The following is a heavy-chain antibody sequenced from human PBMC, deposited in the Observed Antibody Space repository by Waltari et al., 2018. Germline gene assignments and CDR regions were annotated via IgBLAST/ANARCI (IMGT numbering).Heavy chain of an antibody. CDR1: GDSMTSNYW. Sequence: QLQLQQSGPGLVKPSESLSLTCAVSGDSMTSNYWLSWVRQSPGKGLEWIGQVHRSGKTNDNPSLCSRVSVSIDMSHNQFALKVPSPTAADTAMYYCARDRGRGLYLDSWGQGTLVTVSP. CDR3: ARDRGRGLYLDS. V-gene: IGHV4-4*02. CDR2: VHRSGKT. J-gene: IGHJ4*02. D-gene: IGHD2-15*01.